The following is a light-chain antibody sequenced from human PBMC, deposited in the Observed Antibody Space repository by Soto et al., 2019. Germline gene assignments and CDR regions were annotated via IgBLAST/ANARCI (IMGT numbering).Light chain of an antibody. V-gene: IGKV1-39*01. Sequence: DIQMTQSPSSLSTSVGDRVTITCRASQSISSYLNWYQQKPGKAPKLLIYAASSSQSGVPSRFSGSGSGTDFTLTISSLQPEDFATYYCQQSYSTPPFTFGPGTKVDIK. CDR1: QSISSY. CDR3: QQSYSTPPFT. J-gene: IGKJ3*01. CDR2: AAS.